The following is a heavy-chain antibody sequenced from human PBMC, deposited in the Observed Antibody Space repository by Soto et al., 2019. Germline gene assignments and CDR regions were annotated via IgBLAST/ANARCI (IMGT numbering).Heavy chain of an antibody. D-gene: IGHD3-10*01. V-gene: IGHV1-69*01. Sequence: QVQLVQSGAEVKKPGSSVKVSCKASGGTFSSYAISWVRQAPGQGLEWMGGIIPIFGTANYAQKFQGRVTITADESTSTAYMELSSLRSEDTAVYYCARDRGPPYGSGIANGMDVWGQGTTVTVSS. J-gene: IGHJ6*02. CDR3: ARDRGPPYGSGIANGMDV. CDR2: IIPIFGTA. CDR1: GGTFSSYA.